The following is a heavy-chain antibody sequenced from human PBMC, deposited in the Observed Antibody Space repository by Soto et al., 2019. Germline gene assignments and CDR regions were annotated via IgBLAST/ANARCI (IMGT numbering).Heavy chain of an antibody. CDR2: IFWDDDK. CDR3: ARIFDFWSGYYFSY. Sequence: QITLKESGPTLVKPTQTLTLTCTFSGFSLSTSGVAVGWIRQAPRKAPEWLAFIFWDDDKRYSPSLENRLTITKDTSKNQVVLTMTNMDPADTATYYCARIFDFWSGYYFSYWGRGTLVTVSS. V-gene: IGHV2-5*02. J-gene: IGHJ4*02. D-gene: IGHD3-3*01. CDR1: GFSLSTSGVA.